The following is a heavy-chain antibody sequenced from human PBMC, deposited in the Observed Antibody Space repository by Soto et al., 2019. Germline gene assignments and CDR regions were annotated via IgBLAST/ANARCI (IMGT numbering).Heavy chain of an antibody. Sequence: QVQLQESGPGLVKPSQTLSLTCTVSGGSISSGGYYWSWIRQHPGKGLECIGYIYYSGSTYYNPSLKSRVTISVDTSKNQFSLKLSSVTAADTAVYYCARDCRLKDSSGYFNWFDPWGQGTLVTVSS. CDR2: IYYSGST. D-gene: IGHD3-22*01. V-gene: IGHV4-31*03. CDR1: GGSISSGGYY. CDR3: ARDCRLKDSSGYFNWFDP. J-gene: IGHJ5*02.